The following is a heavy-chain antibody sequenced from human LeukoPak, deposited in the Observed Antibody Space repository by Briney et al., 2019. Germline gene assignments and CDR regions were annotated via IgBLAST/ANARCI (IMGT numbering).Heavy chain of an antibody. J-gene: IGHJ4*02. D-gene: IGHD1-26*01. V-gene: IGHV4-34*01. CDR1: GGSFSGYY. Sequence: SETLSLTCAVYGGSFSGYYWSWIRQPPGKGLEWIGYIYYSGRTYYNPSLKSRLTTSVDTSKNQFSLKLSSVTAADTAVFYCSRHRSIVGDPRSADYWGQGTLVTVSS. CDR3: SRHRSIVGDPRSADY. CDR2: IYYSGRT.